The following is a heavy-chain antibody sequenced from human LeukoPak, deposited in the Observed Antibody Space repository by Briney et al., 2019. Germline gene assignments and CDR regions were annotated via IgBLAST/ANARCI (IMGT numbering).Heavy chain of an antibody. CDR2: IYYSGST. D-gene: IGHD3-22*01. CDR1: GGSISSYY. J-gene: IGHJ4*02. V-gene: IGHV4-59*01. Sequence: SETLSLTCTVSGGSISSYYWSWIRQPPGKGLEWIGYIYYSGSTNYNPSLKSRVTISVDTSKNQFSLKLSSVTAADTAVYYCARVDDSSGYYYFDYWGQGTLVTVSS. CDR3: ARVDDSSGYYYFDY.